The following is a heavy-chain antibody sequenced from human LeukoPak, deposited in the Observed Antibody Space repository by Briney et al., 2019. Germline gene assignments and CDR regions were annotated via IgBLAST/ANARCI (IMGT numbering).Heavy chain of an antibody. D-gene: IGHD5-12*01. CDR2: ISAYNGDT. CDR1: GYTFTNYG. CDR3: ARGLGSGYDYYFDY. V-gene: IGHV1-18*01. Sequence: ASVKVSCKASGYTFTNYGISWVRQAPGQGLEWMGRISAYNGDTNYAQKLQGRVTMTTDTSTSTAYMELRSLRSDDTAVYYCARGLGSGYDYYFDYWGQGTLVTVSS. J-gene: IGHJ4*02.